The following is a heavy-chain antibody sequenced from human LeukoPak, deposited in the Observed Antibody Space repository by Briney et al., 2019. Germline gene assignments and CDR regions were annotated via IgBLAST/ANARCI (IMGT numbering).Heavy chain of an antibody. J-gene: IGHJ4*02. CDR2: ISYEASNK. CDR3: ARDYLVGCTDTICYPIDY. Sequence: PGGSLRLSCAASGFTFGNLAMHWVRQAPGMGLEWVAVISYEASNKYYADSVKGRFTISRDNSKNTLYLQMNSLRAEDTAVYYCARDYLVGCTDTICYPIDYWGQGTLVTVSS. D-gene: IGHD2-8*02. CDR1: GFTFGNLA. V-gene: IGHV3-30*01.